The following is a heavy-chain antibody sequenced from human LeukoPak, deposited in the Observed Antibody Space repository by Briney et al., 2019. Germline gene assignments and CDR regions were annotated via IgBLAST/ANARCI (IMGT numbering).Heavy chain of an antibody. J-gene: IGHJ5*02. CDR3: ANLISPRWFDP. V-gene: IGHV4-38-2*02. Sequence: SETLSLTCTVSGYSISSGYYWGWIRQPPGKGLEWIGISYRSWSSFYNPSVKRRVTISGDTSKNQFSLRLSSVNAADTAVYYCANLISPRWFDPWGQGTLVIVSS. D-gene: IGHD1-14*01. CDR1: GYSISSGYY. CDR2: SYRSWSS.